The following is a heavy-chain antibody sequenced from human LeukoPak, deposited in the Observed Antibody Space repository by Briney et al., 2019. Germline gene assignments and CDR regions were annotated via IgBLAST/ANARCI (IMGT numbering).Heavy chain of an antibody. D-gene: IGHD1-14*01. V-gene: IGHV3-21*01. CDR3: ARDVEIT. CDR2: ISSSSHI. J-gene: IGHJ4*02. CDR1: GFTFSSYT. Sequence: MAGGSLRLSCAASGFTFSSYTMNWVRQAPGKGLEWVSSISSSSHIYYAGSVKGRFTISRDNAKNSLYLQMNSLRDEDTAVYCCARDVEITGGQGTLVTVSS.